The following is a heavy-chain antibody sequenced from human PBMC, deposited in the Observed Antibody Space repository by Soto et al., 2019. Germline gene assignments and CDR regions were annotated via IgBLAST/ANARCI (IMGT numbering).Heavy chain of an antibody. D-gene: IGHD3-9*01. J-gene: IGHJ5*02. V-gene: IGHV3-23*01. Sequence: GGSLRLSCAASGFTFSSYAMSWVRQAPGKGLEWVSAISGSGGSTYYADSVKGRFTISRDNSKNTLYLQMNSLRAEDTAVYYCAKDRGSQADFDWFDNWFDPWGQGTLVTVSS. CDR3: AKDRGSQADFDWFDNWFDP. CDR2: ISGSGGST. CDR1: GFTFSSYA.